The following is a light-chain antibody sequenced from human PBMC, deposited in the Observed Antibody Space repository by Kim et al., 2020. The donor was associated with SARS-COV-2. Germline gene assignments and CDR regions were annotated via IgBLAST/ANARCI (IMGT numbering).Light chain of an antibody. J-gene: IGLJ1*01. V-gene: IGLV2-14*03. CDR3: SSYTSSSTYV. CDR1: SSDVGGYNY. Sequence: GQSITISCTGTSSDVGGYNYVSWYQQHPGKAPKLMIYDVSNRPSGVSNRFSGSKSGNTASLTISGLQAEDEADYYRSSYTSSSTYVFGTGTKVTVL. CDR2: DVS.